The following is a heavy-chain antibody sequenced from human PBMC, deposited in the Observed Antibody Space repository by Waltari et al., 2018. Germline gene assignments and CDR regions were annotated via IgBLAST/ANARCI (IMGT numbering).Heavy chain of an antibody. J-gene: IGHJ4*02. V-gene: IGHV2-5*01. CDR1: GFSLSTSGVG. CDR2: IYWNDDK. Sequence: QITLKESGPTLVKPTQTLTLTCTFSGFSLSTSGVGVGWIRHPPGKALEWLALIYWNDDKRYSPTLKSRLIISKDTSKNQVGLTMTNRDPVDTTTYYCAHTQVHYYDSSGYYLYYFDYWGQGTLVTVSS. CDR3: AHTQVHYYDSSGYYLYYFDY. D-gene: IGHD3-22*01.